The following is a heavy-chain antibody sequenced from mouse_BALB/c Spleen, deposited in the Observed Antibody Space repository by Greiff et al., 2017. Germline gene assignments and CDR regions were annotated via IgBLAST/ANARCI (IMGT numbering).Heavy chain of an antibody. Sequence: EVQVVESGGGLVQPGGSRKLSCAASGFTFSSYAMSWVRQTPEKRLEWVATISSGGSYTYYPDSVKGRFTISRDNAKNTLYLQMSSLRSEDTAMYYCARREVRENAMDYWGQGTSVTVSS. J-gene: IGHJ4*01. CDR2: ISSGGSYT. CDR1: GFTFSSYA. D-gene: IGHD2-14*01. CDR3: ARREVRENAMDY. V-gene: IGHV5-9-3*01.